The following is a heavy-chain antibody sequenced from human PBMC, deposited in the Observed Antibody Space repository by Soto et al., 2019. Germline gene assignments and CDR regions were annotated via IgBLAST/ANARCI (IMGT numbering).Heavy chain of an antibody. D-gene: IGHD5-18*01. Sequence: EVQLVESGGGLVQPGGSLRLSCAASGFTVSSNYMSWVGQAPGKGLEWVSVIYSGGSTYYADSVKGRFTISRDNSKNTLYLQMNSLRAEDTAVYYCARAGYSYGTGAFDIWGQGTMVTVSS. V-gene: IGHV3-66*01. CDR1: GFTVSSNY. CDR3: ARAGYSYGTGAFDI. CDR2: IYSGGST. J-gene: IGHJ3*02.